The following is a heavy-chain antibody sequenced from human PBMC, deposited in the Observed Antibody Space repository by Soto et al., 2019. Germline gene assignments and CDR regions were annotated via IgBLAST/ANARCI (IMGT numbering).Heavy chain of an antibody. D-gene: IGHD6-19*01. CDR3: AKEGVGSSGWYSN. V-gene: IGHV3-23*01. Sequence: GGSTRISSVACGVIFKISWMSVFCKAQGKGLEWVAAIRGGGSSTYYVDSVKGRFTISRDNSKNSLYLQMNSLRAEDTAVYYCAKEGVGSSGWYSNWGQGTLVTVSS. CDR2: IRGGGSST. CDR1: GVIFKISW. J-gene: IGHJ4*02.